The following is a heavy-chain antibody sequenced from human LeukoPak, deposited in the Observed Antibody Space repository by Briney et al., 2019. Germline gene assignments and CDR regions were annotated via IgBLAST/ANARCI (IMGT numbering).Heavy chain of an antibody. Sequence: SQTLSLTCTVSGGSISSGGYYWSWIRQPPGKGLEWIGYIYYSGSTYYNPSLKSRVTISVDTSKNQFSLKLSSVTAADTAVYYCAREGYYDSSGTPDYWGQGTLVTVSS. CDR1: GGSISSGGYY. CDR2: IYYSGST. J-gene: IGHJ4*02. CDR3: AREGYYDSSGTPDY. D-gene: IGHD3-22*01. V-gene: IGHV4-30-4*01.